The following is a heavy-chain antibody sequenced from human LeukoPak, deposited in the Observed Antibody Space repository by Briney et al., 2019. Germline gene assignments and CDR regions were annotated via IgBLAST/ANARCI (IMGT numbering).Heavy chain of an antibody. D-gene: IGHD6-19*01. J-gene: IGHJ4*02. CDR3: ARRYSSGHFDY. V-gene: IGHV1-46*01. CDR1: GYTFTGYY. CDR2: INPSGGST. Sequence: HRASVKVSCKASGYTFTGYYMHWVRQAPGQGLEWMGIINPSGGSTSYAQKFQGRVTMTRDMSTSTVYMELSSLRSEDTAVYYCARRYSSGHFDYWGQGTLVTVSS.